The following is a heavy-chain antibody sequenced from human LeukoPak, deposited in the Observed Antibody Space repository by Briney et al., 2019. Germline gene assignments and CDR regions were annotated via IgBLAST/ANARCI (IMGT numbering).Heavy chain of an antibody. D-gene: IGHD3-22*01. CDR3: AGGRSSYTYYYDSSGYYDY. V-gene: IGHV1-24*01. Sequence: ASVKVSYKVSGYTLTELSMHWVRQAPGKGLEWMGGFDPEDGETIYAQKFQGRVTMTEDTSTDTAYMELSSLRSEDTAVYYCAGGRSSYTYYYDSSGYYDYWGQGTLVTVSS. CDR2: FDPEDGET. CDR1: GYTLTELS. J-gene: IGHJ4*02.